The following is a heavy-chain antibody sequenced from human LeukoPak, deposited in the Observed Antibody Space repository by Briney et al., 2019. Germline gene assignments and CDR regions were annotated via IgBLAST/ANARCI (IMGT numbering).Heavy chain of an antibody. Sequence: ASVKVSCKASGYTFTSYGISWVRQAPGQGLEWMGWISAYNGNTNYAQKLQGRVTMTTDTSTSTAYMELRSLRSDDTAVYYCARMAYDFWSGYYPKYYYYYYGMDVWGQGTTVTVSS. J-gene: IGHJ6*02. V-gene: IGHV1-18*01. CDR3: ARMAYDFWSGYYPKYYYYYYGMDV. D-gene: IGHD3-3*01. CDR1: GYTFTSYG. CDR2: ISAYNGNT.